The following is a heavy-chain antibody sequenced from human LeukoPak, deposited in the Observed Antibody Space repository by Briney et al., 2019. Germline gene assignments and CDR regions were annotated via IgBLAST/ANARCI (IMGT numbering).Heavy chain of an antibody. CDR1: GGSISSSSYY. V-gene: IGHV4-39*07. Sequence: SETLSLTCTVSGGSISSSSYYWGWIRQPPGKGLEWIGSIYYSGSTYYNPSLKSRVTISVDTSKNQFSLKLSSVTAADTAVYYCARGGGGLNWGQGTLVTVSS. D-gene: IGHD3-16*01. J-gene: IGHJ4*02. CDR2: IYYSGST. CDR3: ARGGGGLN.